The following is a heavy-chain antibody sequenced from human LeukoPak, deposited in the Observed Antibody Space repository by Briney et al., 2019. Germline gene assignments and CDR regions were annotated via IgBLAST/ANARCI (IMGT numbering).Heavy chain of an antibody. Sequence: PSETLSLTCAVSGGSISSGGYSWSWIRQPPGKGLEWIGYIYHSGSTYYNPSLKSRVTISVDRSKNQFSLKLSSVTAADTAVYYCAAHSLRYSDWLLEGDYWGQGTLVTVSS. D-gene: IGHD3-9*01. V-gene: IGHV4-30-2*01. CDR2: IYHSGST. CDR3: AAHSLRYSDWLLEGDY. J-gene: IGHJ4*02. CDR1: GGSISSGGYS.